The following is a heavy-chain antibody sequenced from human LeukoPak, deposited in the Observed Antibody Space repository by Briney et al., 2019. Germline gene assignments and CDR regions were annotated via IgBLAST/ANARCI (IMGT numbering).Heavy chain of an antibody. CDR1: GGSISSYY. CDR3: ARLLSANWFDP. J-gene: IGHJ5*02. CDR2: IYYSGST. V-gene: IGHV4-59*01. D-gene: IGHD1-26*01. Sequence: SETMSHTCTVSGGSISSYYWSWIRQTPGKGLEWIGYIYYSGSTNYNPSLKSGVTISVDTSKNQFSLKLSSVTAADTAVYYCARLLSANWFDPWGQGTLVTVSS.